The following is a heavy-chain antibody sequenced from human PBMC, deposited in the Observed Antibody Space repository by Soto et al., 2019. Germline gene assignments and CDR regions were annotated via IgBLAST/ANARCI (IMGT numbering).Heavy chain of an antibody. D-gene: IGHD6-19*01. V-gene: IGHV3-33*01. CDR1: GFIFSSYG. CDR3: ARRAGSADVGY. J-gene: IGHJ4*02. Sequence: QVQLVESGGGVVQPGRSLRLSCAASGFIFSSYGMHWVRQAPGKGLEWVAVIWYDGSNKYYADSVKGRFTISRVNSKNTLYLQMNSLSAEDTAVYYCARRAGSADVGYWGQGTLVTVSS. CDR2: IWYDGSNK.